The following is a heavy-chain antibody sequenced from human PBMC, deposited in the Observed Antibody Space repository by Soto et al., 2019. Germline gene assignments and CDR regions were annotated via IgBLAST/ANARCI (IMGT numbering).Heavy chain of an antibody. J-gene: IGHJ5*02. V-gene: IGHV1-18*01. CDR2: ISAYSGNT. D-gene: IGHD6-6*01. Sequence: GASVKVSCKASGYTFTSYGISWVRQAPGQGLEWMGWISAYSGNTNYAQKLQGRVTMTTDTSTSTAYMELRSLRSDDTAVYYCARVDPSSGYIAALNWFDPWGQGTLVTVSS. CDR3: ARVDPSSGYIAALNWFDP. CDR1: GYTFTSYG.